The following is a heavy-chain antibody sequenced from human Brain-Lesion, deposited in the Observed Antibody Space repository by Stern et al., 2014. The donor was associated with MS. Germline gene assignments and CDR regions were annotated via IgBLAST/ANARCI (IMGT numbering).Heavy chain of an antibody. V-gene: IGHV7-4-1*02. CDR1: GYTFGDYA. CDR2: MNTNTGDS. CDR3: ARDRGSGWYFDY. Sequence: VQLVQSWSEVKKPGASVKVSCKGSGYTFGDYAMHWVRQAPGQGLEWMGWMNTNTGDSTYAQGFTGRFVFSLDTSVNTAYLQINDLKADDSAVYYCARDRGSGWYFDYWGQGTLVTVSS. J-gene: IGHJ4*02. D-gene: IGHD6-19*01.